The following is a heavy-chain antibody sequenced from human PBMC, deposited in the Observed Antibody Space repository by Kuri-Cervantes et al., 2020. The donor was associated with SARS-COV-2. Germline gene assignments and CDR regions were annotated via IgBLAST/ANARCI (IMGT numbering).Heavy chain of an antibody. CDR2: ISGSGGST. D-gene: IGHD2-2*01. CDR3: ALRYCSSTSCRDQGYFQH. CDR1: GFTFSSYA. Sequence: GGSLRLSCAASGFTFSSYAMSWVRQAPGKGLEWVSAISGSGGSTYYADSVKGRFTISRDNSKNTLYLQMNSRRAEDTAVYYCALRYCSSTSCRDQGYFQHWGQGTLVTVSS. J-gene: IGHJ1*01. V-gene: IGHV3-23*01.